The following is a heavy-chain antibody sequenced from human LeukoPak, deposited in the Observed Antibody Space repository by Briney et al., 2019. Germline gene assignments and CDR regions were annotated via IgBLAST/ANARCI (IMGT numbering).Heavy chain of an antibody. J-gene: IGHJ4*02. Sequence: SQTLSLTCTVSGGSISSGGYYWSWIRQPPGKGLEWIGYIYHSGSTCYNPSLKSRVTISVDRSKNQFSLKLSSVTAADTAVYYCAGHQASSSSPVDYWGQGTLVTVSS. CDR1: GGSISSGGYY. CDR2: IYHSGST. CDR3: AGHQASSSSPVDY. D-gene: IGHD6-6*01. V-gene: IGHV4-30-2*01.